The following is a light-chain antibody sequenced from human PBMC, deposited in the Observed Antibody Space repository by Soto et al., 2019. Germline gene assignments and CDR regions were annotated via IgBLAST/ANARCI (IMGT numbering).Light chain of an antibody. V-gene: IGLV1-40*01. CDR1: VSNIGAPYD. J-gene: IGLJ1*01. CDR3: QSYDSSMSGYV. Sequence: QSVLTHPPSLSRAPGHRLTISFTGSVSNIGAPYDVHWYQHLPGTAPKLLIYGSTNRPSVVPCRFSGSKSGTSASLAITWLKAEDEADYYCQSYDSSMSGYVFGAGTKVPVL. CDR2: GST.